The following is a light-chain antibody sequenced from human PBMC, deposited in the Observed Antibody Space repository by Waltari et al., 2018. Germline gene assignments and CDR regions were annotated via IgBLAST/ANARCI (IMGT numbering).Light chain of an antibody. J-gene: IGKJ2*01. CDR3: QQCYTFPYT. Sequence: DIVLTQSSDSLAVSLGERATINCKSSQSVVFSSNNKNYLAWYQQKPGQPPKLLITWASTRESGVPDLFSGSGSETDFTLTISSLQAEDVAVYYCQQCYTFPYTFGQGTKLEIK. CDR1: QSVVFSSNNKNY. V-gene: IGKV4-1*01. CDR2: WAS.